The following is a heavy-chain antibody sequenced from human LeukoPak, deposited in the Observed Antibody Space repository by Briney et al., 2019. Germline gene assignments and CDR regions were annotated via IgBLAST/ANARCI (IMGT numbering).Heavy chain of an antibody. V-gene: IGHV3-21*04. D-gene: IGHD3-22*01. CDR2: ISSSSSYI. Sequence: GGSLRLSCAASGFTFSSYSMNWVRQAPGKGLEWVSSISSSSSYIYYADSVKGRFTISRDNSKNTLYLQMNSLRAEDTAVYYCAKGYYDSSGNAFDIWGQGTMVTVSS. J-gene: IGHJ3*02. CDR3: AKGYYDSSGNAFDI. CDR1: GFTFSSYS.